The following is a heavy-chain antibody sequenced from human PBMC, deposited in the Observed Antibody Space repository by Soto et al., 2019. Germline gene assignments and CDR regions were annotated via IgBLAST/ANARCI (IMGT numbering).Heavy chain of an antibody. D-gene: IGHD3-3*01. Sequence: SETLSLTCTVSGDSLSSSGYYWSWIRQHPGKGLEWIGYIYYNGSTYYNPSLKSRVTISVDTSKNQFSLKLSSVTAADTAVYYCAIFWSGFYRYDYWGQGTLVTGSS. J-gene: IGHJ4*02. CDR3: AIFWSGFYRYDY. CDR1: GDSLSSSGYY. CDR2: IYYNGST. V-gene: IGHV4-31*03.